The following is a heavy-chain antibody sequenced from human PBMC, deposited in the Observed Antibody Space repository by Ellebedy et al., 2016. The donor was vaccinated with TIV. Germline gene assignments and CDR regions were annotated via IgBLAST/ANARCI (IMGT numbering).Heavy chain of an antibody. V-gene: IGHV3-48*02. J-gene: IGHJ3*02. D-gene: IGHD1-1*01. Sequence: PGGSLRLSCAASGFTFSSYWMHWVRQAPGKGLEWVSYFSSSSSTMYYADSVKGRFTISRDNAKSSLFLQMNSLRDEDTAVYYCARVGVLERRGAFDIWGQGTMVTVSS. CDR3: ARVGVLERRGAFDI. CDR2: FSSSSSTM. CDR1: GFTFSSYW.